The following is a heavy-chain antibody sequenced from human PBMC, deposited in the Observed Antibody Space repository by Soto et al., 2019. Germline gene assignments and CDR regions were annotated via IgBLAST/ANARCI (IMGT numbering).Heavy chain of an antibody. J-gene: IGHJ4*02. CDR2: ISGSGGST. Sequence: EVQLLESGGGLVQPGGSLRLSCAASGFTFSSYAMSWVRQAPGKGLEWVSAISGSGGSTYYADSVKSRFTISRDNSKNAQYLQMNSLRAEDTAVYYCAKDAYYDSSGYRKGKFDYWGQGTLVTVSS. CDR1: GFTFSSYA. V-gene: IGHV3-23*01. CDR3: AKDAYYDSSGYRKGKFDY. D-gene: IGHD3-22*01.